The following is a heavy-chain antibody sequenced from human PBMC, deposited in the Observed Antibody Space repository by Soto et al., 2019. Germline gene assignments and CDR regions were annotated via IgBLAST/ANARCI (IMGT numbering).Heavy chain of an antibody. CDR2: ISYDGSNK. J-gene: IGHJ4*02. CDR1: GFTFSSYA. V-gene: IGHV3-30-3*01. CDR3: ARVYSSSSGYYFDY. Sequence: GGSLRLSCAASGFTFSSYAMHWVRQAPGKGLEWVAVISYDGSNKYYADSVKGRFTISRDNSKNTLYLQMNSLRAEDTAVYYCARVYSSSSGYYFDYWGQGTLVTVSS. D-gene: IGHD6-6*01.